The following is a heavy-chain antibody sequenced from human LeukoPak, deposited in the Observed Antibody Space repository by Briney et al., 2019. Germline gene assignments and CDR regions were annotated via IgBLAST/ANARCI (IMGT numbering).Heavy chain of an antibody. J-gene: IGHJ4*02. CDR2: IYHSGST. V-gene: IGHV4-38-2*02. CDR3: ARLMARCCSGGSCFGEDY. D-gene: IGHD2-15*01. Sequence: SETLSLTCTVSGYSISSGYYWGWTRQPPGKGLEWIGSIYHSGSTYYNPSLKSRVTISVDTSKNQFSLKLRSVTAADTAVYYCARLMARCCSGGSCFGEDYWGQGTLVTVSS. CDR1: GYSISSGYY.